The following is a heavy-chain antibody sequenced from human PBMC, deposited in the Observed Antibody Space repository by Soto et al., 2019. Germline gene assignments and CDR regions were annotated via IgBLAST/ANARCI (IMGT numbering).Heavy chain of an antibody. CDR2: IRSSPSYI. Sequence: EVQLVESGGGLVKPGGSLRLSCAASEFTFSDYSVNWVRQAPGKGLEWVSSIRSSPSYIYYADSVKGRFTISRDSAKNSLYLQMNNLRVEDTAVYYCARMSIVGRRDYYYGMDVWGQGTTVTVSS. D-gene: IGHD6-6*01. CDR1: EFTFSDYS. V-gene: IGHV3-21*01. J-gene: IGHJ6*02. CDR3: ARMSIVGRRDYYYGMDV.